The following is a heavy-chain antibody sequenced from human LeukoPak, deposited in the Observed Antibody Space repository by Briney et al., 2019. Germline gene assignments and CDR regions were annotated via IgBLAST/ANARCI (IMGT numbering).Heavy chain of an antibody. CDR3: ARLPYPLPKHSSYRQAEGNAFDI. J-gene: IGHJ3*02. V-gene: IGHV1-2*02. CDR2: INPNSGGT. CDR1: GYTFTGYY. D-gene: IGHD6-6*01. Sequence: ASVKVSCKASGYTFTGYYMHWVRQAPGQGLEWMGWINPNSGGTNYAQKFQGRVSMTRDTSISTAYMELSRLRSDDTAVYYCARLPYPLPKHSSYRQAEGNAFDIWGQGTMVTVSS.